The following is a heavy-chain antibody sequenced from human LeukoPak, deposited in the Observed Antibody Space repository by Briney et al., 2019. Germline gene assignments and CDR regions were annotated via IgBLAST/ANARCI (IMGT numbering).Heavy chain of an antibody. D-gene: IGHD3-3*01. Sequence: GGSLRLSCAASGFTVSSNYMSWVRQAPGKGLEWVSVIYSGGSTYYADSVKGRFTIHINHSKNTLYLQMNSLRAEDTAVYYCARDRHYDSWSGTGMDVWGQGTTVTVSS. J-gene: IGHJ6*02. V-gene: IGHV3-53*01. CDR2: IYSGGST. CDR1: GFTVSSNY. CDR3: ARDRHYDSWSGTGMDV.